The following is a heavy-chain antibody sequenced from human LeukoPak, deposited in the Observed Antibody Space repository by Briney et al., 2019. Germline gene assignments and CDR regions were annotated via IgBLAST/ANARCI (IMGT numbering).Heavy chain of an antibody. CDR2: ISGDGGST. Sequence: PGGSLRLSCAASGFTFDDYAMHWVRQAPGKGLEWVSLISGDGGSTYYAHSVKGRFTIYRDNSKNSLYMQMNSLRTEDTALYYCAKDANVDTAMEGYYYGMDVWRQGTTVTVSS. D-gene: IGHD5-18*01. J-gene: IGHJ6*02. CDR3: AKDANVDTAMEGYYYGMDV. CDR1: GFTFDDYA. V-gene: IGHV3-43*02.